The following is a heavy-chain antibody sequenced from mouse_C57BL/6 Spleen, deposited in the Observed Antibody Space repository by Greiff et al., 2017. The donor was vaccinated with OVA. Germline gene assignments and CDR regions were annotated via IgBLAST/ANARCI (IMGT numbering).Heavy chain of an antibody. V-gene: IGHV5-4*03. D-gene: IGHD2-4*01. CDR2: ISDGGSYT. CDR3: ARAIYYDYDGGGHYFDY. CDR1: GFTFSSYA. J-gene: IGHJ2*01. Sequence: DVKLVESGGGLVKPGGSLKLSCAASGFTFSSYAMSWVRQTPEKRLEWVATISDGGSYTYYPDNVKGRFTISRDNAKNNLYLQMSHLKSEDTAMYYCARAIYYDYDGGGHYFDYWGQGTTLTVSS.